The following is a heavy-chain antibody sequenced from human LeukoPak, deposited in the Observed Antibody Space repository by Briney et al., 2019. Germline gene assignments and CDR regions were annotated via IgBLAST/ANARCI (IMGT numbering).Heavy chain of an antibody. V-gene: IGHV3-23*01. J-gene: IGHJ5*02. CDR2: ISGSGGST. D-gene: IGHD6-13*01. Sequence: GGSLRLSCAASGFTFSSYAMSWVRQAPGKGLERVSGISGSGGSTDYADSVKGRFTISRDNSQNTLYLHMNSLRADDTAVYYCAKDVTRYSSSCFDPWGQGTLVTVSS. CDR3: AKDVTRYSSSCFDP. CDR1: GFTFSSYA.